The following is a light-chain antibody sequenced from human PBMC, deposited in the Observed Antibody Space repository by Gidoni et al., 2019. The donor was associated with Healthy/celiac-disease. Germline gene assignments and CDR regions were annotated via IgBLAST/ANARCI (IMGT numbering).Light chain of an antibody. Sequence: QSVLTQPPSVSAAPGQKVTISCSGSSSNIGNNYVSWYQQRPGTAPKLLLYENNKRPSGIPARFSGSKSGTSATLGITGLQTGDEADYYCGTWDSSLSSWVFGGWTKLTVL. J-gene: IGLJ3*02. CDR1: SSNIGNNY. CDR2: ENN. V-gene: IGLV1-51*02. CDR3: GTWDSSLSSWV.